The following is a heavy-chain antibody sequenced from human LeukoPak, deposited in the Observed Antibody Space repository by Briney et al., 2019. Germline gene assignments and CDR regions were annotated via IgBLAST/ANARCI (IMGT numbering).Heavy chain of an antibody. Sequence: SETLSLTCAVSGGSLSTYYWSWIRQSPGKGLEWIGYIYHNGDTRYNPSLKSRVTISVDTSKNHFSLQLTSVTTADTAVYYCAREGYSGPDFDSWGQGTLVTVSS. CDR2: IYHNGDT. J-gene: IGHJ4*02. V-gene: IGHV4-59*01. D-gene: IGHD2-21*01. CDR3: AREGYSGPDFDS. CDR1: GGSLSTYY.